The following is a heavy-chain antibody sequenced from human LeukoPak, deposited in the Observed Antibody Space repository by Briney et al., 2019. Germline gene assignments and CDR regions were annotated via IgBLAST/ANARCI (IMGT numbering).Heavy chain of an antibody. CDR2: INPNSGGT. J-gene: IGHJ1*01. V-gene: IGHV1-2*02. CDR3: ARVSYYDSSGYYYPEYFQH. Sequence: ASVKVSCKASGYTFTGYYMHWVRQAPGQGLEWMGWINPNSGGTNYAQKFQSRVTMTRDTSISTAYMELGRLRSDDTAVYYCARVSYYDSSGYYYPEYFQHWGQGTLVTVSS. CDR1: GYTFTGYY. D-gene: IGHD3-22*01.